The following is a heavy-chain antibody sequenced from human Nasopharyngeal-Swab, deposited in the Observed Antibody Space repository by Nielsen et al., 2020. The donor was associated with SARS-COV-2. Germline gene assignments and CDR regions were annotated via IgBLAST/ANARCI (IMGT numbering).Heavy chain of an antibody. CDR2: ITSSGANT. CDR3: AKDRSGSYDH. CDR1: GFSFNTYA. Sequence: GESLKISCAASGFSFNTYAMSWVRQAPGKGLEWVSAITSSGANTYYADSVKGRFTISRDNSKNTLYLQMNSLRADDTAVYYCAKDRSGSYDHWGQGTLVTVSS. J-gene: IGHJ5*02. D-gene: IGHD1-26*01. V-gene: IGHV3-23*01.